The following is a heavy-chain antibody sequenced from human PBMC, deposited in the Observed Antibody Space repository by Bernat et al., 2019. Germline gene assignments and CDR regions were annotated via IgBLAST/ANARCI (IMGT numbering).Heavy chain of an antibody. CDR1: AGSISSHNYF. D-gene: IGHD3-22*01. Sequence: QLQLQESGPGLVKPSETLSLTCTVSAGSISSHNYFCGWIREPPGKGLEWIGRVYSRGSTYYNPSLKGRVTISVDTSRNQFSLKLTSVTAADTDVYYCATPWRATYYYGSSGDYGGDGFATWGQGTMVTVSS. CDR2: VYSRGST. CDR3: ATPWRATYYYGSSGDYGGDGFAT. J-gene: IGHJ3*02. V-gene: IGHV4-39*01.